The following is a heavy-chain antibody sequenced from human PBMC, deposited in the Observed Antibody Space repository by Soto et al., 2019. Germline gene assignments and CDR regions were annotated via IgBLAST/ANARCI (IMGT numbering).Heavy chain of an antibody. CDR1: GGTFSSYA. J-gene: IGHJ4*02. Sequence: ASVKVSCKASGGTFSSYAISWVRQAPGQGLEWMGGIIPIFGTANYAQKFQGRVTITADESTSTAYMELSSLRSEDTAVYYCAREYYYDSSGYPYFDYWRQGTLVTVSS. CDR2: IIPIFGTA. D-gene: IGHD3-22*01. V-gene: IGHV1-69*13. CDR3: AREYYYDSSGYPYFDY.